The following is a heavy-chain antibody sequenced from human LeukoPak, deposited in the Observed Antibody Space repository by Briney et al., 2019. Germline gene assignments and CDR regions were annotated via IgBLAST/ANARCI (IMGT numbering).Heavy chain of an antibody. Sequence: GASVNVSCKASGGTFSSYAISWVRQAPGQGLEWMGRIIPILGIANYAQKFQGRVTITADKSTSTAYMELSSLRSEDTAVYYCARDRIAAAGKGGLDYWGQGTLVTVSS. V-gene: IGHV1-69*04. CDR1: GGTFSSYA. CDR3: ARDRIAAAGKGGLDY. D-gene: IGHD6-13*01. CDR2: IIPILGIA. J-gene: IGHJ4*02.